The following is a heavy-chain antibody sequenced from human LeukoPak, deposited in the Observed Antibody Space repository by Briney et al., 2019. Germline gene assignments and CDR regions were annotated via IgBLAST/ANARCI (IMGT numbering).Heavy chain of an antibody. Sequence: PGGSLRLSCAASGFTFSDYYMSWIRQAPGKGLEWVSYISSSGSTIYYADSVKGRFTISRDNSKNTLYLQMNSLRAEDTAVYYCAKVPIAVADHFDYWGQGTLVTVSS. CDR1: GFTFSDYY. J-gene: IGHJ4*02. D-gene: IGHD6-19*01. V-gene: IGHV3-11*04. CDR3: AKVPIAVADHFDY. CDR2: ISSSGSTI.